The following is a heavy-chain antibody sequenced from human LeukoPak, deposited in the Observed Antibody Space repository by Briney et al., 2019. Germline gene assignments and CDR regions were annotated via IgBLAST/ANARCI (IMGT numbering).Heavy chain of an antibody. CDR2: ISGSGGST. CDR1: GFTCSSYA. J-gene: IGHJ6*02. CDR3: AKCPLGEYYDILTGYYQRYYYYGMDV. D-gene: IGHD3-9*01. V-gene: IGHV3-23*01. Sequence: GGSLRLSCAASGFTCSSYAMSWVRQAPGKGLEWVSAISGSGGSTYYADSVKGRFTISRDNSKNTLYLQMNSLRAEDTAVYYCAKCPLGEYYDILTGYYQRYYYYGMDVWGQGTTVTVSS.